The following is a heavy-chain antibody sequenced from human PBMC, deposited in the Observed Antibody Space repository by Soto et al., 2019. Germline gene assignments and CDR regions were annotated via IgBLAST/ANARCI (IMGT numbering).Heavy chain of an antibody. Sequence: PGESLKISCKGSGYSFTSYWIGWVRQMPGKGLEWMGIIYPGDSDTRYSPSFQGQVTISADKSISTAYLQWSSLKASDTAMYYCARQGYDSSHPTPAGFDYWGQGTLVTVSS. V-gene: IGHV5-51*01. CDR3: ARQGYDSSHPTPAGFDY. D-gene: IGHD3-22*01. CDR1: GYSFTSYW. J-gene: IGHJ4*02. CDR2: IYPGDSDT.